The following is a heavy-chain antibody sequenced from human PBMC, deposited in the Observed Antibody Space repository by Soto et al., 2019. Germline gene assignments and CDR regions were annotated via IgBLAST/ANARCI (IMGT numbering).Heavy chain of an antibody. D-gene: IGHD3-9*01. Sequence: SETLSLTCTVSGGSISSGDYYWSWIRQPPGKGLEWIGYVYYSGSTYYNPSLKSRVTISVDTSKNQFSLKLSSVTAADTAVYYCARDTLTGYYRPYFDYWGQGTLVTVSS. V-gene: IGHV4-30-4*01. CDR1: GGSISSGDYY. CDR3: ARDTLTGYYRPYFDY. J-gene: IGHJ4*02. CDR2: VYYSGST.